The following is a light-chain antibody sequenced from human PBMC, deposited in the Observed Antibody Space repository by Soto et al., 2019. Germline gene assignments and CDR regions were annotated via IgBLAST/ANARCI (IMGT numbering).Light chain of an antibody. CDR3: QQSYSSPFT. CDR1: QPIDTS. Sequence: DIQMTQAPSSPPASVGDRVTITCRASQPIDTSLNWYQQKPGNAPRLLIYAASSLQSGVPLRFSGSGSGTDFTLTISSLQPEDFATYYCQQSYSSPFTFGPGTTVDIK. V-gene: IGKV1-39*01. CDR2: AAS. J-gene: IGKJ3*01.